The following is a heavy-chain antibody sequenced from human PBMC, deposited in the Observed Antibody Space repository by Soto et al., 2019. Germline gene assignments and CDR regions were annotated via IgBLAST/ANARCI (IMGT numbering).Heavy chain of an antibody. D-gene: IGHD5-12*01. CDR2: INTDTGAT. CDR1: GYTFTDNS. V-gene: IGHV1-18*01. Sequence: QVQLVQSGGELRKPGASVKVSCKASGYTFTDNSIPWVRQAPGQGLAWMGWINTDTGATRSTEKFQDRVTMTTDTSTSTAYLELTGIRSDDTAIYYCARGGGYAVEFWGKGTLVAVSS. CDR3: ARGGGYAVEF. J-gene: IGHJ4*02.